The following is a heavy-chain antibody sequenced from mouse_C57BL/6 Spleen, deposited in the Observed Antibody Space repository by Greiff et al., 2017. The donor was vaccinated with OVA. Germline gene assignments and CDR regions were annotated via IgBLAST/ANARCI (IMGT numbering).Heavy chain of an antibody. CDR1: GFNIKDYY. J-gene: IGHJ2*01. V-gene: IGHV14-1*01. CDR2: IDPEDGDT. CDR3: TASEGTHSIDY. D-gene: IGHD2-14*01. Sequence: EVQLQQSGAELVRPGASVKLSCTASGFNIKDYYMHWVKQRPEQGLEWIGWIDPEDGDTEYAPKFQGKATMTADTSSNTAYLQLSSLTSEDTAVYYCTASEGTHSIDYWGQGTTLTVSS.